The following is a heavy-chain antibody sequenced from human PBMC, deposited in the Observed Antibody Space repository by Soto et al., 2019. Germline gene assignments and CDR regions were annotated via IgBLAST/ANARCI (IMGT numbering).Heavy chain of an antibody. CDR1: GYTFTSYA. D-gene: IGHD6-25*01. Sequence: GASVKVSCKASGYTFTSYAMHWVRQAPGQRLEWMGWINAGNGNTKYSQKFQGRVTITRDTSKNQFSLQLTSMTPEDTAIYFCATSAHTSVGGQNWFDPWGQGTLVTVSS. J-gene: IGHJ5*02. CDR3: ATSAHTSVGGQNWFDP. CDR2: INAGNGNT. V-gene: IGHV1-3*01.